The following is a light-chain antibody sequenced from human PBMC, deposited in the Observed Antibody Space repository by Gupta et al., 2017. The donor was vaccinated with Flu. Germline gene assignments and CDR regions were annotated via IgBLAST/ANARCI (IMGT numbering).Light chain of an antibody. J-gene: IGKJ1*01. Sequence: IVLTHPPATLSVSPGVRATLSCSASQSVSSNLAWYQQKHGQAPTLLIYGASTRATGIPAMFSGSGSGTEFTLTVSSLQAEDSAVNDCQQLWNWPPPWTFGQGTKVEIK. CDR3: QQLWNWPPPWT. CDR2: GAS. V-gene: IGKV3-15*01. CDR1: QSVSSN.